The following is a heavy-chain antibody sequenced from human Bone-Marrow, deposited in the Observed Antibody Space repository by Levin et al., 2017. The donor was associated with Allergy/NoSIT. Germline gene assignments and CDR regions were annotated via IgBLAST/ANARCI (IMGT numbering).Heavy chain of an antibody. CDR3: ARDYHDFWSGYDYFYYYGVDV. CDR2: ISYDDGIHQ. CDR1: GFTFSGHP. D-gene: IGHD3-3*01. V-gene: IGHV3-30-3*01. J-gene: IGHJ6*02. Sequence: GGSLRLSCAASGFTFSGHPMHWVRQAPGKGLEWVAVISYDDGIHQFYADSVKGRFTISRDNSKNTLYLQMNSLRADDTAVYYCARDYHDFWSGYDYFYYYGVDVWGQGTTVTVSS.